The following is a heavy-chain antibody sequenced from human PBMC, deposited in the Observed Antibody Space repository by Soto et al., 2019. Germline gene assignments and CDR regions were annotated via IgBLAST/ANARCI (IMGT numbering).Heavy chain of an antibody. CDR1: GYSFISYW. Sequence: GESLKISCKGSGYSFISYWVAWVRQKPGKGLEWMGTFYPGDSTSTYSPSFQGQVTISVDKSISTAYLHLSSLKASDTAMYYCARIIGYCRNNDCSWTFDIWGQGTMVTVSS. J-gene: IGHJ3*02. V-gene: IGHV5-51*01. CDR3: ARIIGYCRNNDCSWTFDI. D-gene: IGHD2-2*03. CDR2: FYPGDSTS.